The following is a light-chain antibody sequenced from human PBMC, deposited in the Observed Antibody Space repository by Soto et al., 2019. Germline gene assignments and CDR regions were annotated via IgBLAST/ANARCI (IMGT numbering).Light chain of an antibody. V-gene: IGLV2-14*01. CDR2: EVS. Sequence: QSVLTQPASVSGSPGQSITISCTGTSSDVGGYNYVSWYQQNPGKAPKLMIYEVSNRPSGVSNRFSGSKSGNTASLTISGLQAEDEADYYCSSYTSSSTQYVFGTGTKLTVL. CDR1: SSDVGGYNY. J-gene: IGLJ1*01. CDR3: SSYTSSSTQYV.